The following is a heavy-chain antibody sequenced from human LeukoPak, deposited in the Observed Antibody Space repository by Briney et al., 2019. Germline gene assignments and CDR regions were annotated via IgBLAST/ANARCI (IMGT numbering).Heavy chain of an antibody. CDR3: AREIVVVITTLNWFDP. CDR2: IYDGGST. J-gene: IGHJ5*02. Sequence: SETLSLTCTVSGGSISNSSYYWVSIRQPPGKELDWIGSIYDGGSTYYNPSIKRRITISVDTYKTQFLLQLSSGTAAATAVYYCAREIVVVITTLNWFDPWGQGTLVTVSS. D-gene: IGHD3-22*01. CDR1: GGSISNSSYY. V-gene: IGHV4-39*06.